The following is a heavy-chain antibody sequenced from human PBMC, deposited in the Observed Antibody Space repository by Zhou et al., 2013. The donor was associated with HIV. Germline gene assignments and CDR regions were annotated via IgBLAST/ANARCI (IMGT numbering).Heavy chain of an antibody. V-gene: IGHV1-69*05. CDR2: IIPIFGTA. Sequence: QVQLVQSGAEVKKPGSSVKVSCKASGGTFSSYAISWVRQAPGQGLEWMGGIIPIFGTANYAQKFQGRVTITTDESTSTAYMELSSLRSEDTAVYYCARDPSLGYCSSTSCSTHFDYWGQGTLVTVSS. CDR3: ARDPSLGYCSSTSCSTHFDY. D-gene: IGHD2-2*01. CDR1: GGTFSSYA. J-gene: IGHJ4*02.